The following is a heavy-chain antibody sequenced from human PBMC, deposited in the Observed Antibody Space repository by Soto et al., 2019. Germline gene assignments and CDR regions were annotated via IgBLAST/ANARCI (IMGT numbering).Heavy chain of an antibody. D-gene: IGHD2-15*01. Sequence: ASVKVSCKVSGYTLTELSMHWVRQAPGKGLEWMGGFDPEDGETIYAQKFQGRVTMTEVTSTDTAYMELSSLRSEDTAVYYCATDPCSGGSCFPFDWGQGTLVTFSS. J-gene: IGHJ4*02. CDR1: GYTLTELS. V-gene: IGHV1-24*01. CDR3: ATDPCSGGSCFPFD. CDR2: FDPEDGET.